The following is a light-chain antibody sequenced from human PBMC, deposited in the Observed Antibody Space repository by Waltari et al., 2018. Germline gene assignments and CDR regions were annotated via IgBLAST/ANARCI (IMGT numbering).Light chain of an antibody. CDR3: SSYTTSSTLVL. Sequence: QSALTQPASVSGSPGQSITISCTGTSSDVGGYNSVSWYQQHPGKAPKLMIYDVSHRPSGVSNRVSGSKSGNTASLTISGLQAEDGADYYCSSYTTSSTLVLFGGGTKLTVL. CDR1: SSDVGGYNS. V-gene: IGLV2-14*03. J-gene: IGLJ2*01. CDR2: DVS.